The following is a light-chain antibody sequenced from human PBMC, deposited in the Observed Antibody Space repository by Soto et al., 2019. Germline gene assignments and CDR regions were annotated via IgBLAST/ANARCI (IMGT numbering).Light chain of an antibody. CDR1: SSNIGAGYD. J-gene: IGLJ1*01. Sequence: QSVLTQPPSVSGAPGQRVTISCTGSSSNIGAGYDVHWYLQLPGTAPKLLVYTNNNRPSGVPDRVSGSKSGTSASLAITGLQAEDEADYYCQSYDDRLSAYVFGTGTKVTVL. CDR3: QSYDDRLSAYV. V-gene: IGLV1-40*01. CDR2: TNN.